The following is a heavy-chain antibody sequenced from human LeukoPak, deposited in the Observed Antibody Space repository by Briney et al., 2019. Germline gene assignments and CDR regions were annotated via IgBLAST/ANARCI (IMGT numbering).Heavy chain of an antibody. J-gene: IGHJ4*02. CDR2: INPSGGST. CDR3: ARDLGGGDYYDSSGYYLLY. Sequence: ASVKVSCKASGYTFTGYYMHWVRQAPGQGLEWMGIINPSGGSTSYAQKFQGRVTMTRDTSTSTVYMELSSLRSEDTAVYYCARDLGGGDYYDSSGYYLLYWGQGTLVTVSS. V-gene: IGHV1-46*01. D-gene: IGHD3-22*01. CDR1: GYTFTGYY.